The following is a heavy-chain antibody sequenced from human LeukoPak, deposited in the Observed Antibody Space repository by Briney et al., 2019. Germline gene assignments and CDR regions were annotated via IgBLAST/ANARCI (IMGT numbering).Heavy chain of an antibody. Sequence: GGSLRLSCAASGFTFSSYSMNWVRQSPGKGLEWVSSISSSSSYIYYADSVKGRFTISRDNAKNSLYLQMNSLRAEDTAVYYCARASGYTSGWYDDAFDIWGQGTMVTVSS. CDR1: GFTFSSYS. D-gene: IGHD6-19*01. J-gene: IGHJ3*02. V-gene: IGHV3-21*01. CDR3: ARASGYTSGWYDDAFDI. CDR2: ISSSSSYI.